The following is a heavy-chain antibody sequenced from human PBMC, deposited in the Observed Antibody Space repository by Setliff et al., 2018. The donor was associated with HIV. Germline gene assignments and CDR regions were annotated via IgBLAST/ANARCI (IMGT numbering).Heavy chain of an antibody. Sequence: ASVKVSCKASGYTFTSYGISWVRQAPGQGLEWMGWISAYNGNTNYAQKLQGRVTMTTDTSTSTAYMVLRSLRSDDTAVYYCARDMATYFDKSGYFESVHHDGFDLWGQGTMVTVSS. J-gene: IGHJ3*01. CDR2: ISAYNGNT. CDR1: GYTFTSYG. V-gene: IGHV1-18*01. D-gene: IGHD3-22*01. CDR3: ARDMATYFDKSGYFESVHHDGFDL.